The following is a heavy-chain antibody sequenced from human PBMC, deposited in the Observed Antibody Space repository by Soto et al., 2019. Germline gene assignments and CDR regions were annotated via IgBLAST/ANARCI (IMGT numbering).Heavy chain of an antibody. Sequence: QVQLQESGPGLVKPSQTLSLTCTVSGDSISSGGYYWSWIRQHSGKDLEWIGYIYYSGSNYYNPSLKSRLTISVDTSKIQFSLKLSSVTAADTAVYYCARASQLVGGFVYWGKGTLVTVSS. CDR1: GDSISSGGYY. V-gene: IGHV4-31*03. CDR3: ARASQLVGGFVY. CDR2: IYYSGSN. J-gene: IGHJ4*02. D-gene: IGHD6-13*01.